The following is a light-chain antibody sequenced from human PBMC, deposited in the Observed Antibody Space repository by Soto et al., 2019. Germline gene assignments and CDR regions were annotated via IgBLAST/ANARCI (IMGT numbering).Light chain of an antibody. V-gene: IGKV4-1*01. CDR2: WAS. Sequence: DIVMTQSPDSLAVALGERSTMNCKSSRSILSSSNHKNYLAWYQQKPGQPPRLLSYWASTRQSGVHERFSGSGAGTDVTLTIRSLQAEDGVVYFCQQSYSSPFTFGRGTKVDI. J-gene: IGKJ3*01. CDR1: RSILSSSNHKNY. CDR3: QQSYSSPFT.